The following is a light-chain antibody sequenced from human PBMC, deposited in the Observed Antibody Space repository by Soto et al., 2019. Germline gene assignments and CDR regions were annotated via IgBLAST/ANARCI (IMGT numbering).Light chain of an antibody. V-gene: IGLV1-40*01. J-gene: IGLJ3*02. CDR3: QSYDSSLVM. Sequence: QPVLTQPPSVSGAPGQRVTISCTGSSSNIGAGYDVHWYQHLPGTAPKLLIYGNSNRPSGVPDRFSGSKSGTSASLAITGLQAEDEADYYCQSYDSSLVMFGGGTKLTVL. CDR1: SSNIGAGYD. CDR2: GNS.